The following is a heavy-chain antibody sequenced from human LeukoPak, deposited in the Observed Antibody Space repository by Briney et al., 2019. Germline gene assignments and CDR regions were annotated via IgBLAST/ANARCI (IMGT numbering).Heavy chain of an antibody. J-gene: IGHJ4*02. D-gene: IGHD4-17*01. CDR3: ARAIYGDYIDY. V-gene: IGHV3-33*01. Sequence: PGGSLRLSCAASGFTFSSYGMHWVRQAPGKGLEWVAVIWYDGSNKYYADSVKGRFTISRDNSKNTLYLQMNSLRAEDTAVYYCARAIYGDYIDYWGQGTLVTVSS. CDR2: IWYDGSNK. CDR1: GFTFSSYG.